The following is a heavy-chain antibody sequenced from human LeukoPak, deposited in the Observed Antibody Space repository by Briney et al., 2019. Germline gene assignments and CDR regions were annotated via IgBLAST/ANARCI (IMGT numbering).Heavy chain of an antibody. CDR2: ITATGDTA. CDR3: AGDRNSDWYSPLDY. V-gene: IGHV3-23*01. D-gene: IGHD6-19*01. J-gene: IGHJ4*02. CDR1: GFTFSSSA. Sequence: PGGSLRLSCAASGFTFSSSAMSWIRQAPGKGLEWVAIITATGDTAYYADSVKGRFTISRDNSRNTVYMQMDSLRAEDTAIYYCAGDRNSDWYSPLDYWGQGSQVTVSP.